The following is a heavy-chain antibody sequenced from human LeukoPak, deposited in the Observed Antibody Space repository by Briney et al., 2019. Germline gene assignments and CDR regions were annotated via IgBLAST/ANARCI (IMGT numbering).Heavy chain of an antibody. Sequence: GGSLRLSCAASGFTFSSYGMHWVRQAPGKGLEWVAVIWYDGSNKYYADSVKGRFTISRDNSKNTLYLQMNSLRAEDTAVYYCAKPNDILTGHFDYWGQGTLVTVSS. V-gene: IGHV3-33*06. D-gene: IGHD3-9*01. CDR3: AKPNDILTGHFDY. J-gene: IGHJ4*02. CDR1: GFTFSSYG. CDR2: IWYDGSNK.